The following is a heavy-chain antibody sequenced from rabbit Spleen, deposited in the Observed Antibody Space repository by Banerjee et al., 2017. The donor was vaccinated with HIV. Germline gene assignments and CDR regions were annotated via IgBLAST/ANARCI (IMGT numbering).Heavy chain of an antibody. CDR1: GFSFSSRYY. CDR3: TRDAGSYAYIDGYFDL. CDR2: INTGSSGST. D-gene: IGHD6-1*01. J-gene: IGHJ4*01. Sequence: QSLEESGGDLVKPGASLTLTCTASGFSFSSRYYMCWVRQAPGKGLEWIACINTGSSGSTNYASWAKGRFTISKASSTTVTLQMTSLTAADTATYFCTRDAGSYAYIDGYFDLWGQGALVTVS. V-gene: IGHV1S40*01.